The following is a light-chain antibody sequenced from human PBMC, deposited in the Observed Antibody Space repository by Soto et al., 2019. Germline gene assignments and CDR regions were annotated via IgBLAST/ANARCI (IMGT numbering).Light chain of an antibody. CDR2: EVS. V-gene: IGLV2-14*01. CDR3: SSYTSSSTLV. J-gene: IGLJ1*01. CDR1: SSDVGGYNY. Sequence: QSALTQPASVSGSPGQSITISCTGTSSDVGGYNYVSWYQQHPGKAPKLMIYEVSNRPSGVSNRFSGSKSGNMVSLTISGLQAEDEADYYCSSYTSSSTLVFGTGTKVTVL.